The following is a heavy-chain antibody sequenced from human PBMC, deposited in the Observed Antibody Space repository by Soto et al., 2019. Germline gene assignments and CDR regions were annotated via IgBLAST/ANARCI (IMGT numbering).Heavy chain of an antibody. V-gene: IGHV1-69*05. D-gene: IGHD3-22*01. Sequence: GSSVKVSCKASGVTFSSYANSWVRQAPLQGLEWMVGIIPIFGTANYAQKFQGRVTITTDTSESTAYMELSSLRSEDTAVYYCARGGSGDSSNYLTYWALGTLVTVSS. CDR1: GVTFSSYA. CDR2: IIPIFGTA. J-gene: IGHJ4*02. CDR3: ARGGSGDSSNYLTY.